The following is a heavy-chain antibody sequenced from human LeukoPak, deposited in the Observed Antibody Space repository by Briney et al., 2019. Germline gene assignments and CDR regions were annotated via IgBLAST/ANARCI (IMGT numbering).Heavy chain of an antibody. D-gene: IGHD3-22*01. CDR2: ISHRGRT. J-gene: IGHJ3*02. V-gene: IGHV4-34*01. CDR1: GGSLSDYY. CDR3: ARRLEGYDSSGYTDAFDI. Sequence: SETLSLTCAVYGGSLSDYYWSWIRQSPGKGLEWIGEISHRGRTYYNLSLKSRVTISIDTSKNQFSLKVNSVTAADTAVYYCARRLEGYDSSGYTDAFDIWGQGTMVTVSS.